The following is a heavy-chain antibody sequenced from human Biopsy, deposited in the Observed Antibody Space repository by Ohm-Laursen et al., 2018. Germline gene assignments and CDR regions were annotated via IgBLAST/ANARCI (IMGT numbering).Heavy chain of an antibody. CDR3: ARDAEEFDSSGPRFDY. CDR2: IWSDGNNK. CDR1: GFTFSRHG. V-gene: IGHV3-33*01. J-gene: IGHJ4*02. Sequence: SLRLSCSASGFTFSRHGMHWVRQAPGKGLEWVAVIWSDGNNKYYADSVKGRFTISRDTSRNTLYMQMNSLRVEDTALYYCARDAEEFDSSGPRFDYWGQGTLVTVS. D-gene: IGHD3-22*01.